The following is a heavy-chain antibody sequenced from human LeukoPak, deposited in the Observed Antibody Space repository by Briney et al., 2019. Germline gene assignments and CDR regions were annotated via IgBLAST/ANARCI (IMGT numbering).Heavy chain of an antibody. CDR3: ARGPPNWGYDY. J-gene: IGHJ4*02. D-gene: IGHD7-27*01. V-gene: IGHV1-8*01. Sequence: ASVKVSCKASGYTFTSYDFNWVRQATGQRPEWMGWMSPNSGDTGYAQKFQDRVTMTRNTSISTAYLELSSLRSDDTAVYYCARGPPNWGYDYWGPGTLVTVSS. CDR2: MSPNSGDT. CDR1: GYTFTSYD.